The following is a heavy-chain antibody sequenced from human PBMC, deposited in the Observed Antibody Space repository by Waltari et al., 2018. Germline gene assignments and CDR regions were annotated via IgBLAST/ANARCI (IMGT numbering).Heavy chain of an antibody. J-gene: IGHJ4*01. CDR1: GYTFSDYY. CDR3: AMTLRFCSGGNCF. CDR2: GNPNGGAT. D-gene: IGHD2-15*01. Sequence: QVHLVQSGAEVKQPGASVKVSCKASGYTFSDYYIHWVRQAPGQGLEWMGWGNPNGGATNYAQKFRGRVTMTRDTSISTAYMELSRLTSDDTAVYYCAMTLRFCSGGNCFWGQGTLVTVSS. V-gene: IGHV1-2*02.